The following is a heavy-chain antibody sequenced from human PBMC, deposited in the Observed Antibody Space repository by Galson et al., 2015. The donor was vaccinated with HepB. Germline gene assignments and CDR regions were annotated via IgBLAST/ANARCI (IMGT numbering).Heavy chain of an antibody. V-gene: IGHV3-33*01. CDR3: ARDFLGSVTNPYY. CDR2: IWYDGSNK. CDR1: GFTFSSYG. J-gene: IGHJ4*02. D-gene: IGHD4-17*01. Sequence: SLRLSCAASGFTFSSYGMHWVRQAPGKGLEWVAVIWYDGSNKYYADSVKGRFTISRDNSKNTLYLQMNSLRAEDTAVYYCARDFLGSVTNPYYWGQGTLVTVSS.